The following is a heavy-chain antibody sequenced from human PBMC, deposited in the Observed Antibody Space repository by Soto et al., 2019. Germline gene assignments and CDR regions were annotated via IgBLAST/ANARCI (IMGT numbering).Heavy chain of an antibody. CDR1: GFTFSSYV. Sequence: GGSLRLSCAASGFTFSSYVMHWVRQAPGKGLEWVAIVWYDGSNNYYADSVKGRFTISRDNSKNTQYLQMNSLRDEDTAVYYCAKERSSGWYYFDYWGQGILVTVSS. V-gene: IGHV3-30*02. CDR3: AKERSSGWYYFDY. D-gene: IGHD6-19*01. J-gene: IGHJ4*02. CDR2: VWYDGSNN.